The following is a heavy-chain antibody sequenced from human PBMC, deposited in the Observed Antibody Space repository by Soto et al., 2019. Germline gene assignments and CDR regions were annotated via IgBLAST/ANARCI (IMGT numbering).Heavy chain of an antibody. V-gene: IGHV3-30*18. CDR1: GFTFRTYG. J-gene: IGHJ4*02. CDR3: AKDSTIVPN. CDR2: ISYEGSNE. Sequence: QVQLVESGGGVVQPGRSLRLSCAASGFTFRTYGMHWVRQAPGKGLEWVAVISYEGSNENYADYVKGRFTISRDNSKNTRYLQMNRLRDEVTAVDYCAKDSTIVPNWGQGTLVTVSP. D-gene: IGHD3-22*01.